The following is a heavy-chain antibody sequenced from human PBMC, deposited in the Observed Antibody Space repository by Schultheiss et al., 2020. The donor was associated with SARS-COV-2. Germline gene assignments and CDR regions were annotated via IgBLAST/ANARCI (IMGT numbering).Heavy chain of an antibody. V-gene: IGHV3-23*01. Sequence: GGSLRLSCAASGFTFSNAWMSWVRQAPGKGLEWVSAISGSGGSTYYADSVKGRFTISRDNPKNTLYLQMNSLRAEDTAVYYCARAYWGLPLDSWGQGTLVTVSS. J-gene: IGHJ4*02. CDR3: ARAYWGLPLDS. CDR1: GFTFSNAW. CDR2: ISGSGGST. D-gene: IGHD7-27*01.